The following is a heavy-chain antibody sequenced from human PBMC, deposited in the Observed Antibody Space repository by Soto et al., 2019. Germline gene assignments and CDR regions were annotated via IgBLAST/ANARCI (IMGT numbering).Heavy chain of an antibody. CDR1: GFIFSNYG. J-gene: IGHJ4*02. CDR2: TSYDGSKK. D-gene: IGHD5-12*01. Sequence: AGGSLRLSCAASGFIFSNYGMHWVRQAPGKGLEWVAVTSYDGSKKYYADSVKGRFTISRDNSKNTLYLQMDSLRAEDTAIYYCAKVFGFDSGYDFLFDYWGQGSLVTVSS. CDR3: AKVFGFDSGYDFLFDY. V-gene: IGHV3-30*18.